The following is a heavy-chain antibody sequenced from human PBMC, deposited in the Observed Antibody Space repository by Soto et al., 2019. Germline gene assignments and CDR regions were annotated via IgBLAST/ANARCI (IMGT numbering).Heavy chain of an antibody. V-gene: IGHV1-8*01. CDR3: ARYSSSFSKDY. D-gene: IGHD6-6*01. Sequence: QVQLVQSGAEVKKPGASVKVSCKASGYTFTSYEINWVRQATGQGLEWMGWMNPNNYNTGYAQKFQGRVTMTRNTSISTAYMELSSLRYEDTAVYYCARYSSSFSKDYWGQGTLVNVSS. J-gene: IGHJ4*02. CDR1: GYTFTSYE. CDR2: MNPNNYNT.